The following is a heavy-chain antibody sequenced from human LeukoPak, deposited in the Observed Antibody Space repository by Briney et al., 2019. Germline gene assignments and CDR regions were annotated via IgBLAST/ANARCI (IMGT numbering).Heavy chain of an antibody. D-gene: IGHD6-13*01. CDR3: ARQNQYSRDLGY. V-gene: IGHV4-39*01. CDR1: GGSISSSSYY. J-gene: IGHJ4*02. CDR2: IYYSGST. Sequence: SETLSLTCTVSGGSISSSSYYWGWIRQPPGKGLEWIGSIYYSGSTYYNPSLKSRVTISIDTSKNQFSLKLSSVTAADTAVYYCARQNQYSRDLGYWGQGTLVTVSS.